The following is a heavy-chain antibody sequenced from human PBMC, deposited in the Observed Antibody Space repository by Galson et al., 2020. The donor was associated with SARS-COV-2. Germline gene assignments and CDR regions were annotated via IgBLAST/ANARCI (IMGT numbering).Heavy chain of an antibody. CDR1: GFTFSSYS. CDR2: ISSSSYI. Sequence: GESLKISCAASGFTFSSYSMNWVRQAPGKGLEWVSSISSSSYIYYADSVKGRFTISRDNAKNSRYLQMNSLRAEDTAVYYCARDLPGYSSGWYFSTQMDASDIWGQGTMVTVSS. V-gene: IGHV3-21*01. CDR3: ARDLPGYSSGWYFSTQMDASDI. J-gene: IGHJ3*02. D-gene: IGHD6-19*01.